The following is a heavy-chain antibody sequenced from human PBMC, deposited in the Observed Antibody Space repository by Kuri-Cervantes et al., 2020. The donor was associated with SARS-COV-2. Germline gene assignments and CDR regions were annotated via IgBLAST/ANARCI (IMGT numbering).Heavy chain of an antibody. D-gene: IGHD3-22*01. J-gene: IGHJ5*02. CDR1: GGSISRNY. CDR3: ARRHYYDSSGFWFDP. Sequence: SETLSLTCTVSGGSISRNYWGWIRQPPGKGRECIGRIHHTGSTNYTPPLKRPVTISVDTTKNQFSLQLSSVTAADTAVYYCARRHYYDSSGFWFDPWGQGTLVTVSS. CDR2: IHHTGST. V-gene: IGHV4-38-2*02.